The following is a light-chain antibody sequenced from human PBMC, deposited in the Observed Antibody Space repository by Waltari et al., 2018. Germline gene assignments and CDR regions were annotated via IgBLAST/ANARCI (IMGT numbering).Light chain of an antibody. V-gene: IGLV3-21*04. CDR2: YDS. CDR3: LVWHSTTDHHGV. Sequence: SYVVTQSPSVSVAPGETARITCGGDNIGSKSVHWYQQRPGQAPVLVLSYDSDRPSGIPERFSGSNSGNTATLTSSWVEADDEADYDCLVWHSTTDHHGVFGGGTKLTVL. J-gene: IGLJ2*01. CDR1: NIGSKS.